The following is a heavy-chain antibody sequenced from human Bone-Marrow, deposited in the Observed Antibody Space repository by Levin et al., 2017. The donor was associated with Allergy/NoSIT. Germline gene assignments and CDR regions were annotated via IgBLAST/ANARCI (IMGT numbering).Heavy chain of an antibody. Sequence: GGSLRLSCTASGFTFGDYAMSWFRQAPGKGLEWVGFIRSKAYGGTTEYAASVKGRFTISRDDSKSIAYLQMNSLKTEDTAVYYCTRDPYIVVVPAVPVAEADAFDIWGQGTMVTVSS. CDR3: TRDPYIVVVPAVPVAEADAFDI. CDR2: IRSKAYGGTT. CDR1: GFTFGDYA. J-gene: IGHJ3*02. V-gene: IGHV3-49*03. D-gene: IGHD2-2*01.